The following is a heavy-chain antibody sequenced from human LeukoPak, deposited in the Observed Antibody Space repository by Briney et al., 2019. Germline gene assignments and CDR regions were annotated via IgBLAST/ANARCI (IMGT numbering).Heavy chain of an antibody. D-gene: IGHD3-3*01. CDR3: ARDQEITIFGVGTFDY. Sequence: GASVKVSCKASGYTFTGYYMHWVRQAPGQGLEWMGCINPNSGGTNYAQKFQGRVTMTRDTSISTAYMELSRLRSDDTAVYYCARDQEITIFGVGTFDYWGQGTLVTVSS. CDR1: GYTFTGYY. V-gene: IGHV1-2*02. J-gene: IGHJ4*02. CDR2: INPNSGGT.